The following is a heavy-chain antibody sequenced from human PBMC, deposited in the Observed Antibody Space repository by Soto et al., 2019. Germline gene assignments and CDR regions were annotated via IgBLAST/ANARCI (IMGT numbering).Heavy chain of an antibody. CDR3: AKDPGSSSWYYYYGMDV. J-gene: IGHJ6*02. CDR2: ISGSGGST. CDR1: GFTFSSYG. Sequence: PGGSLRLSCAASGFTFSSYGMSWVRQSPGKGLEWVSAISGSGGSTYYADSVKGRFTISRDNSKNTLYLQMNSLRAEDTAVYYCAKDPGSSSWYYYYGMDVWGQGTTVTVSS. V-gene: IGHV3-23*01. D-gene: IGHD6-6*01.